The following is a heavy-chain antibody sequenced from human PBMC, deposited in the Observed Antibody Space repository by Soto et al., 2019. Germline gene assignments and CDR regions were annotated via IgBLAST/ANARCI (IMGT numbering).Heavy chain of an antibody. V-gene: IGHV2-26*01. CDR2: IFSNDEK. CDR3: ARSSFDYYDSSGYIYFDY. CDR1: GFSLSNARMG. Sequence: QVTLKESGPVLVKPTETLTLTCTVSGFSLSNARMGVSWIRQPPGRALEWLAHIFSNDEKSYSTSLKSRLTISKDTSKSQVVLTMTNMDPVDTATYYCARSSFDYYDSSGYIYFDYWGQGTLVTVSS. D-gene: IGHD3-22*01. J-gene: IGHJ4*02.